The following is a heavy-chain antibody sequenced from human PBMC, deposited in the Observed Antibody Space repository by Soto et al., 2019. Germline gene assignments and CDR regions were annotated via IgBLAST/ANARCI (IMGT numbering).Heavy chain of an antibody. CDR2: VYYSGGA. V-gene: IGHV4-39*01. D-gene: IGHD2-21*01. Sequence: PSETLSLTCAVSGVSIHNSHSFWGWIRQPPGKGLEFIANVYYSGGAHYNPSFKSRVTISVDTATNQASLRMSSVTAADTAVYFCGRVVEGATRHTDFDSWGQGTLVTVSS. CDR1: GVSIHNSHSF. J-gene: IGHJ5*01. CDR3: GRVVEGATRHTDFDS.